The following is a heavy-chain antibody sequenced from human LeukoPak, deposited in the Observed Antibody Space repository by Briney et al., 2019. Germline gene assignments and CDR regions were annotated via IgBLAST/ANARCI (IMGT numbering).Heavy chain of an antibody. D-gene: IGHD3-9*01. CDR1: GFTFSDYY. V-gene: IGHV3-11*01. J-gene: IGHJ4*02. CDR3: ARGEYYDILTALY. Sequence: PGGSLRLSCAASGFTFSDYYMSWIRQAPGKGLEWVSYISSSGSTICYADSVKGRFTISRDNAKNSLYLQMNSLRAEDTAVYYCARGEYYDILTALYWGQGTLVTVSS. CDR2: ISSSGSTI.